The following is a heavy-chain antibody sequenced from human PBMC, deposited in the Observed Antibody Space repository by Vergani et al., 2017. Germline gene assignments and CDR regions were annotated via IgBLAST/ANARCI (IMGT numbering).Heavy chain of an antibody. J-gene: IGHJ6*02. V-gene: IGHV1-69-2*01. CDR3: ATPQTVSTGGMEV. D-gene: IGHD4-17*01. CDR1: GYTFTDHY. Sequence: EVLLVQSGAEVKKHGATMKISCKVSGYTFTDHYMHWVIQAPGKGLEWRGLVDPEEGETIYAEKFKGRVTIAADTATDTAHLELSSLRSEDTAVYYCATPQTVSTGGMEVWGQRTTVIDCS. CDR2: VDPEEGET.